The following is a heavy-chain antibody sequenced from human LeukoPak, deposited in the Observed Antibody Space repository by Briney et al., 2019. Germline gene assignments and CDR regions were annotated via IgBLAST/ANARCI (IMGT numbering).Heavy chain of an antibody. CDR2: TSSSGGNT. V-gene: IGHV3-23*01. CDR3: ARDGWFGEGIGEVFDY. J-gene: IGHJ4*02. Sequence: GGSLRLSCAASGFTLSSYAISWVRQAPGKGMEWVAATSSSGGNTYYADSVKGRFTIARDNYKNTVYLQMNSLSAEDTAVYYCARDGWFGEGIGEVFDYWGQGTLVTVSS. D-gene: IGHD3-10*01. CDR1: GFTLSSYA.